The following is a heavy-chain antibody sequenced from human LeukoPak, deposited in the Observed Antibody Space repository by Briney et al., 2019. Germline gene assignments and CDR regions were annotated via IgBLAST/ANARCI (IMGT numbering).Heavy chain of an antibody. CDR1: GFTFSSYA. CDR2: ISYDGSNK. Sequence: GGSLRLSCAASGFTFSSYAMHWVRQAPGKGLEWVAVISYDGSNKYYADSVKGRFTISRDNSKNTLYLQMNSLRAEDTAVYCCARDLAAAGTSDYWGQGTLVTVSS. V-gene: IGHV3-30-3*01. J-gene: IGHJ4*02. D-gene: IGHD6-13*01. CDR3: ARDLAAAGTSDY.